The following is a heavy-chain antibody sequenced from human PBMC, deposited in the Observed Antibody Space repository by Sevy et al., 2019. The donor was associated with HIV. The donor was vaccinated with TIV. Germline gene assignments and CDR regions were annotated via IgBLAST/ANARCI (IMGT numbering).Heavy chain of an antibody. V-gene: IGHV3-48*02. D-gene: IGHD3-22*01. CDR1: GFTFSSFS. Sequence: GGSLRLSCVASGFTFSSFSMNWVRQAPGKGLEWASYISSSSGTMYYADSVKGRFTISRDNGKNSLFLQMNSLRDEDTAVYYCARGETYYYDTSGSYTLRYWGQGTLVTVSS. J-gene: IGHJ4*02. CDR2: ISSSSGTM. CDR3: ARGETYYYDTSGSYTLRY.